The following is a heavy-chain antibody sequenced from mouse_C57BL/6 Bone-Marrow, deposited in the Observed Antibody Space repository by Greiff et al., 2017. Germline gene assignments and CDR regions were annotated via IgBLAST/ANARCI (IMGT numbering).Heavy chain of an antibody. J-gene: IGHJ3*01. Sequence: VQLKESGAELVRPGASVKLSCTASGFNIKDDYMHWVKQRSEQGLEWIGWIDPENGDTEYASKFQGKATITADTSSNTAYLQLSSLTSEDTAVYYCTTEGLLLRYPAWFAYWGQGTLVTVSA. CDR3: TTEGLLLRYPAWFAY. CDR2: IDPENGDT. D-gene: IGHD1-1*01. V-gene: IGHV14-4*01. CDR1: GFNIKDDY.